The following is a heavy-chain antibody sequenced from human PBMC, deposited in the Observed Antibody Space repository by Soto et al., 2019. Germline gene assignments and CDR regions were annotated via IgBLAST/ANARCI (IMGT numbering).Heavy chain of an antibody. CDR3: ASLIAAAGTRRLHYMDV. V-gene: IGHV4-34*01. D-gene: IGHD6-13*01. CDR1: GGSFSGYY. Sequence: PEETLSLTCAVYGGSFSGYYWSWIRQPPGKGLEWIGEINHSGSTNYNPTLKSRVTISVDTSKNQYSLKLSSVTAADTVVYYCASLIAAAGTRRLHYMDVWGKGTTVTVSS. J-gene: IGHJ6*03. CDR2: INHSGST.